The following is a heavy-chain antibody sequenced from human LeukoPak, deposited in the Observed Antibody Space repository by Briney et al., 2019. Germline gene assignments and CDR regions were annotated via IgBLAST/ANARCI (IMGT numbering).Heavy chain of an antibody. CDR1: GYTFTGHY. D-gene: IGHD4-11*01. Sequence: ASVKVSCKASGYTFTGHYTHWVRQAPGQGLEWVGWVNPKSGGTNYAQKFLDRVTMTTDMSISTAYMELIRLRSRDTAVYFCARGSSKYVFGYYMDVWGKGTSIIVSS. J-gene: IGHJ6*03. CDR2: VNPKSGGT. CDR3: ARGSSKYVFGYYMDV. V-gene: IGHV1-2*02.